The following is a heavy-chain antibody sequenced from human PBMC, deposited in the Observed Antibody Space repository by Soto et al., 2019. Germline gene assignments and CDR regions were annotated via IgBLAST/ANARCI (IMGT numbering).Heavy chain of an antibody. V-gene: IGHV4-34*01. CDR3: ARLSTADYVYYYYYGMDV. Sequence: SETLSLTCAVYGGSFSGYYWTWIRQPPGTGLEWIGEINHSGSTNYNPSLKSRVTISVDTSKNQFSLKMSSVTAADTAVFYCARLSTADYVYYYYYGMDVWGQGTTVT. J-gene: IGHJ6*02. CDR2: INHSGST. CDR1: GGSFSGYY. D-gene: IGHD4-17*01.